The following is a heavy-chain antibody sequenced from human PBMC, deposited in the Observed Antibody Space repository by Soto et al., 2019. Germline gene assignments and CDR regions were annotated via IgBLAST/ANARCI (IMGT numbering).Heavy chain of an antibody. CDR3: ARGGDSSGWYGSPAEYFQH. D-gene: IGHD6-19*01. Sequence: QVQLVQSGAEVKKPGASVKVSCKASGYTFTGYYMHWVRQAPGQGLEWMGWINPNSGGTNYAQKLQGRVTMTTDTSTSTAYMELRSLRSDDTAVYYCARGGDSSGWYGSPAEYFQHWGQGTLVTVSS. J-gene: IGHJ1*01. CDR1: GYTFTGYY. CDR2: INPNSGGT. V-gene: IGHV1-2*02.